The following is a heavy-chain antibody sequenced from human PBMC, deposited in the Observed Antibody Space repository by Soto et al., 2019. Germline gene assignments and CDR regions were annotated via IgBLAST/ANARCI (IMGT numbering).Heavy chain of an antibody. CDR2: ISSTSSTK. V-gene: IGHV3-48*02. CDR1: GFTFSSHG. J-gene: IGHJ6*02. D-gene: IGHD3-10*01. Sequence: PGGSLRLSCDASGFTFSSHGMTWVRQAPGKGLEWVAFISSTSSTKNYADSVKGRFTISRDNTKNSLYLQMSSLRDEDTAVYYCARRITMVRGPYYYYGMDVCGQGTTVTVYS. CDR3: ARRITMVRGPYYYYGMDV.